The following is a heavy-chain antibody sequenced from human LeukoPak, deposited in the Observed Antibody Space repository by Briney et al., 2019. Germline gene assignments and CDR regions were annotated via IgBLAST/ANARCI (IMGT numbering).Heavy chain of an antibody. CDR3: VRDQKGLGQQY. CDR1: GFTFGDFA. CDR2: IRSKEYGGTT. Sequence: HSGGSLRLSCTTSGFTFGDFAMSWFRQAPGKGLEWVSFIRSKEYGGTTEYAASVKGRFTISRDDSKDIAYMQMNSLKTEDTAVYFCVRDQKGLGQQYWGQGTLVTVSS. J-gene: IGHJ4*02. D-gene: IGHD3/OR15-3a*01. V-gene: IGHV3-49*03.